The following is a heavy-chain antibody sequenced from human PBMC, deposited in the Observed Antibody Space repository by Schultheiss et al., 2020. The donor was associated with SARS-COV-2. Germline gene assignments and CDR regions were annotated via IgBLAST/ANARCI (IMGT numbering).Heavy chain of an antibody. D-gene: IGHD6-19*01. Sequence: ASVKISCKASGYTFTSYGISWVRQAPGQGLEWMGWISAYNGNTNYAQKLQGRVTMTTDTSTSTAYMELRSLRSDDTAVYYCARVSGWYKYYYGMDVWGQGTTVTVSS. V-gene: IGHV1-18*01. CDR3: ARVSGWYKYYYGMDV. CDR2: ISAYNGNT. CDR1: GYTFTSYG. J-gene: IGHJ6*02.